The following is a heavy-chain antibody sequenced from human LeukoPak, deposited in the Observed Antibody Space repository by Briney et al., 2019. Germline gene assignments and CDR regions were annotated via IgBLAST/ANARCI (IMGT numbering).Heavy chain of an antibody. V-gene: IGHV3-7*01. D-gene: IGHD3-3*01. J-gene: IGHJ5*02. CDR1: GFSFSSYW. Sequence: GGSLRLSCAASGFSFSSYWMSWVRQAPGKGLEWVANIKQDGSEKYYVGSVKGRFTISRDNAKNSLYLQMNSLRAEDTAVYYCARGGGYDFWSGYNNWFDPWGQGTLVTVSS. CDR3: ARGGGYDFWSGYNNWFDP. CDR2: IKQDGSEK.